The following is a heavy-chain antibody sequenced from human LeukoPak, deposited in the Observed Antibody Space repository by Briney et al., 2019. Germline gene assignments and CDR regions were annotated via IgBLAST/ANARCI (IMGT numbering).Heavy chain of an antibody. D-gene: IGHD5-18*01. CDR1: GYSISSGYH. Sequence: SETLSLTCTVSGYSISSGYHWGWIRQPPGKGLEWIGSIYHSGSTYYNPSLKSRVTISVDTSKNQFSLKLSSVTAADTAVYYCARVGIQLWSPLRYWGQGTLVTVSS. CDR3: ARVGIQLWSPLRY. J-gene: IGHJ4*02. V-gene: IGHV4-38-2*02. CDR2: IYHSGST.